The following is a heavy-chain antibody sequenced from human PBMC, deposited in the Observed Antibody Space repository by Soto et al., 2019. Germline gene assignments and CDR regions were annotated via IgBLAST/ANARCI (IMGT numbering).Heavy chain of an antibody. CDR3: ARLFASSGWYDY. Sequence: GESLKISCKGSGYSFTSYWIGWVRQMPGKGLERMGIIYPGDSDTRYSPSFQGQVTISADKSITTTYLQWSSLKASDTAIYYCARLFASSGWYDYWGQGTLVTVSS. CDR1: GYSFTSYW. D-gene: IGHD6-19*01. CDR2: IYPGDSDT. V-gene: IGHV5-51*01. J-gene: IGHJ4*02.